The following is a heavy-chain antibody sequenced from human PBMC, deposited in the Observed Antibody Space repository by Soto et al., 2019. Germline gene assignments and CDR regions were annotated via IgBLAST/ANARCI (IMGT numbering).Heavy chain of an antibody. CDR3: AREGTTVTPSKYYFDY. CDR1: GFSFSSYW. Sequence: EVQLVESGGGLVQPGGSLRLSCAASGFSFSSYWMSWVRQAPGKGLEWVANIKQDGSEKHYVDSVKGRFTISRDNAKNSLYLQMNSLGAEDTAVYYCAREGTTVTPSKYYFDYWGQGTLVTVSS. J-gene: IGHJ4*02. CDR2: IKQDGSEK. D-gene: IGHD4-17*01. V-gene: IGHV3-7*01.